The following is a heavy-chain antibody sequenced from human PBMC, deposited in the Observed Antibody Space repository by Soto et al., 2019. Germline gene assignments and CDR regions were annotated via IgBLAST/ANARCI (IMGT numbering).Heavy chain of an antibody. Sequence: EVQLLESGGGLVQPGGSLRLSCAASGFTFSSYAMSWVRQAPGKGLEWVSAISGSGGSTYYADSVKGRFTISRDNSENTLYLQMNSLRAEDTAVYYCAKAHHNWDAFDIWGQGTMVTVSS. D-gene: IGHD1-1*01. CDR1: GFTFSSYA. CDR2: ISGSGGST. CDR3: AKAHHNWDAFDI. V-gene: IGHV3-23*01. J-gene: IGHJ3*02.